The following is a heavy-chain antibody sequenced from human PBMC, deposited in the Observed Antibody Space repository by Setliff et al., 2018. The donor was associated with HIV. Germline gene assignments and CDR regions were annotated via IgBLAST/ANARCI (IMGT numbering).Heavy chain of an antibody. CDR2: ISTYSDET. CDR1: GYTFTAYG. J-gene: IGHJ6*02. V-gene: IGHV1-18*01. Sequence: ASVKVSCKPSGYTFTAYGLSWVRQAPGQGLEWTGWISTYSDETSSSQNLQGRLTMTTDTSAGTAYMELRSLRSDDTAMYFCARLGSGWSDSYYYAMDIWGQGTTVTVSS. CDR3: ARLGSGWSDSYYYAMDI. D-gene: IGHD6-19*01.